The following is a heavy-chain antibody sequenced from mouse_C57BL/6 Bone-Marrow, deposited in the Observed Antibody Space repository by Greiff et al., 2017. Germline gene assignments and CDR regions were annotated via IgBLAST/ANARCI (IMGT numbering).Heavy chain of an antibody. J-gene: IGHJ2*01. Sequence: QVQLQQSGAELARPGASVKLSCKASGYTFTSYGISWVKQRTGQGLEWIGEIYPRSGNTYYNEKFKGKATLTADKSSSTAYMELRSLTSEDSAVYFCARGLIYYDCDGDFDYWGQGTTLTVSS. CDR1: GYTFTSYG. CDR2: IYPRSGNT. V-gene: IGHV1-81*01. CDR3: ARGLIYYDCDGDFDY. D-gene: IGHD2-4*01.